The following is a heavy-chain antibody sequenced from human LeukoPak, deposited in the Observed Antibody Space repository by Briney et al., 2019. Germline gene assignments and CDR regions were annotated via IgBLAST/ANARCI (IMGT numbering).Heavy chain of an antibody. V-gene: IGHV3-30*04. J-gene: IGHJ3*02. CDR1: GFTFSSYA. D-gene: IGHD3-22*01. CDR2: ISYDGSNK. CDR3: AREMIAVVTHPPTAFDI. Sequence: GGSLRLSCAASGFTFSSYAMHWVRQAPGKGLEWVAVISYDGSNKYYADSVKGRFTISRDNSKNTLYLQMNSLRAEDTAVYYCAREMIAVVTHPPTAFDIWGQGTMVTVSS.